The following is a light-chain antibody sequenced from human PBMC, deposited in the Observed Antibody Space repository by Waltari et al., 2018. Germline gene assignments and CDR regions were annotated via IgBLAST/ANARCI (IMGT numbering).Light chain of an antibody. V-gene: IGLV2-14*03. J-gene: IGLJ3*02. Sequence: QSPLTQPASVSGSPGQSITLSCTGAFSDVGAYDYVSWYQQLPGSAPKLLIYDVTHRPSGVSDSLSGSKSGDTASLTISGLQPEDEADYYCSSYTTRGTWVFGGGTKLTVL. CDR3: SSYTTRGTWV. CDR2: DVT. CDR1: FSDVGAYDY.